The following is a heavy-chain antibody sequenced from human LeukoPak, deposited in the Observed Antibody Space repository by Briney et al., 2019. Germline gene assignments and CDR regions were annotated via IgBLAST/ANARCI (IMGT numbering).Heavy chain of an antibody. D-gene: IGHD1-26*01. V-gene: IGHV3-7*01. CDR2: IKQDGSEK. Sequence: PGGSLRLSCAASGFTVSSNYMSWVRQAPGKGLEWVANIKQDGSEKYYVDSVKGRFTISRDNAKNSLYLQMNSLRAEDTAVYYCARGSESGGFPFDYWGQGTLVTVSS. CDR1: GFTVSSNY. J-gene: IGHJ4*02. CDR3: ARGSESGGFPFDY.